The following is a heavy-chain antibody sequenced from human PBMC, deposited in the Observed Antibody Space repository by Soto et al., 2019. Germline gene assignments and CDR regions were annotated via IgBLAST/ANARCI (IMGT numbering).Heavy chain of an antibody. CDR2: IHSSGYT. CDR3: ARRVTGGGERFAP. CDR1: GASVSSGDYY. V-gene: IGHV4-30-4*01. D-gene: IGHD7-27*01. Sequence: QVQLQVSGPGLVEPSQTLSLTCTVSGASVSSGDYYWTWIRQPPGKDLEWIGYIHSSGYTNYNPSLRSRVTMSKDTSKNQFSLTLSSVTVADTAVYYCARRVTGGGERFAPWGQGTLVTVSS. J-gene: IGHJ5*02.